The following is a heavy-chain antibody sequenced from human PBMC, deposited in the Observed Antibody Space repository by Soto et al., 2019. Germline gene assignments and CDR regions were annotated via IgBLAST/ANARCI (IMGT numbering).Heavy chain of an antibody. J-gene: IGHJ4*02. V-gene: IGHV3-21*01. Sequence: GGSLRLSCAASGFTFSSYSMNWVRQAPGKGLEWVSSITSSSTYTYYADSLKGRVTISRDNAKNSLWLQMSSLRGEHTAVYYCVRGSFCSGGSCYLDYWGQGALVTVSS. CDR1: GFTFSSYS. CDR2: ITSSSTYT. CDR3: VRGSFCSGGSCYLDY. D-gene: IGHD2-15*01.